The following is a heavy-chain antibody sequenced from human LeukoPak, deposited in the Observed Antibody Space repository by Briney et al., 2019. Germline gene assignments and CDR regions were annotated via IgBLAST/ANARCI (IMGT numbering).Heavy chain of an antibody. J-gene: IGHJ4*02. CDR1: GSTFSSYW. Sequence: GGSLRLSCAASGSTFSSYWMHWVRQVPGKGLVWVSRINLDGSRTDYADSVKGRFTISRDNAKNTLYLQMNSLRADDTAVYYCARDLAGSGSLSDYWGQGILVTVSS. CDR3: ARDLAGSGSLSDY. CDR2: INLDGSRT. V-gene: IGHV3-74*01. D-gene: IGHD3-10*01.